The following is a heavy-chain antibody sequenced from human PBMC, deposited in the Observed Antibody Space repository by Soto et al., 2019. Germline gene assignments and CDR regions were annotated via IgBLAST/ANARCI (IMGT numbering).Heavy chain of an antibody. CDR3: ARHDYGSGSSWFDS. Sequence: PGESLKISCQASGYTFTKYWVGWVRQMPGKGLEWMGIIYPGNSDTTYSPSFQGQVTISADKSINTAYLQWSSLRASDTAMYYCARHDYGSGSSWFDSWGQGTLVTVSS. D-gene: IGHD3-10*01. CDR2: IYPGNSDT. CDR1: GYTFTKYW. J-gene: IGHJ5*01. V-gene: IGHV5-51*01.